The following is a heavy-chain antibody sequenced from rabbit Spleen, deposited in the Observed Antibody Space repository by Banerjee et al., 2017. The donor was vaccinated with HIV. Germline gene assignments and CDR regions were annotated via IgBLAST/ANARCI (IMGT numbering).Heavy chain of an antibody. CDR2: IYTGNVKT. D-gene: IGHD1-1*01. CDR3: ARDLTSIIGWNFNL. J-gene: IGHJ4*01. CDR1: GFSFSNSYY. V-gene: IGHV1S45*01. Sequence: QEQLEESGGRLVQPGASLTLTCTASGFSFSNSYYMCWVRQAPGKGLEWIGCIYTGNVKTYYASWAKGRFTISKSSSTTVTLQMTSLTAADTATYFCARDLTSIIGWNFNLWGPGTLVTVS.